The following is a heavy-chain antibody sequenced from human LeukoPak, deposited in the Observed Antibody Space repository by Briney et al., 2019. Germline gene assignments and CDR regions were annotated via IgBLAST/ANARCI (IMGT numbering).Heavy chain of an antibody. J-gene: IGHJ4*02. Sequence: GRSLRLSCAASGFTFSSYAMSWLRPAPGKGLDWVSAISGSGGSTYYADSVKDRFTISRDNSKNTLNLQMNSLRAEDTAVYYFAKDQGVYDRSSSELDWGQGTLVTVSS. D-gene: IGHD3-22*01. CDR2: ISGSGGST. CDR3: AKDQGVYDRSSSELD. CDR1: GFTFSSYA. V-gene: IGHV3-23*01.